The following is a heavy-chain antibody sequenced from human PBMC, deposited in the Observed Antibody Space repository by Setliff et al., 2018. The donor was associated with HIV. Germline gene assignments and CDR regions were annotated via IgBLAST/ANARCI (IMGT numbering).Heavy chain of an antibody. V-gene: IGHV4-4*08. J-gene: IGHJ6*03. CDR2: IYTTGST. CDR1: GDFISSYY. CDR3: ARGYSYGYLYYYYYYMDV. D-gene: IGHD5-18*01. Sequence: SETLSLTCTVSGDFISSYYWSWIRQPPGKGLEWIGYIYTTGSTNYNPSLKSRVTISVDTSKNQFSLKLSSVTAADTAVYYCARGYSYGYLYYYYYYMDVWGKGTTVTVSS.